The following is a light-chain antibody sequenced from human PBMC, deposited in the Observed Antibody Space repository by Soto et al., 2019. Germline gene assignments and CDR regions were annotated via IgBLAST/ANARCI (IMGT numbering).Light chain of an antibody. Sequence: ENVLTQSPGTLSLSPGERATLSCRSSQSVSDSYLAWYQKKPGQAPRLLFYYLTSRASGIPDRFSCSWCGTVLTITIIRLAREDFAVYYWQQYCIPPTFGQGTKVEIK. J-gene: IGKJ1*01. CDR1: QSVSDSY. CDR2: YLT. CDR3: QQYCIPPT. V-gene: IGKV3-20*01.